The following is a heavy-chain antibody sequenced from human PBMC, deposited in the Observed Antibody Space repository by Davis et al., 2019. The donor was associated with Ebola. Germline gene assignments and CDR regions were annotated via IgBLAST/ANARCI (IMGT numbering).Heavy chain of an antibody. CDR1: GYSFTSYW. Sequence: GESLKISCKGSGYSFTSYWIGWVRQMPGKGLEWMGTIYPGDSDTRYSPSFQGQVTISADKSISTAYLQWSSLKASDTAMYYCARMVLVVYAPDDAFDIWGQGTMVTVSS. V-gene: IGHV5-51*01. CDR3: ARMVLVVYAPDDAFDI. D-gene: IGHD2-8*02. J-gene: IGHJ3*02. CDR2: IYPGDSDT.